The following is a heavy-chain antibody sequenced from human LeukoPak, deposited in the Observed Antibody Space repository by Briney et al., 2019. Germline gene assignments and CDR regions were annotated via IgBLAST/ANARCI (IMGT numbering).Heavy chain of an antibody. CDR1: GYTFTSYG. D-gene: IGHD6-19*01. CDR3: ARDLGGSGWYETFDY. J-gene: IGHJ4*02. CDR2: ISAYNCNT. V-gene: IGHV1-18*01. Sequence: ASVKVSCKASGYTFTSYGISWVRQAPGQGLEWMGWISAYNCNTNYAQKLQGRVTMTTDTSTSTAYMELRSLRSDDTAVYYCARDLGGSGWYETFDYWGQGTLVTVSS.